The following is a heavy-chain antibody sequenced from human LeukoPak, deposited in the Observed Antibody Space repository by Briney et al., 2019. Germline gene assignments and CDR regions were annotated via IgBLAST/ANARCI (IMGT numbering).Heavy chain of an antibody. V-gene: IGHV1-69*05. CDR1: GGTFSSYA. CDR3: ARGRIAARPGGVNWFDP. J-gene: IGHJ5*02. D-gene: IGHD6-6*01. CDR2: IIPIFGTP. Sequence: GASVKVSCKASGGTFSSYAISWVRQAPGQGLEWMGGIIPIFGTPNYAQKFQGRVTITTDESTSTAYMELSSLRSEDTAVYYCARGRIAARPGGVNWFDPWGQGTLVTVSS.